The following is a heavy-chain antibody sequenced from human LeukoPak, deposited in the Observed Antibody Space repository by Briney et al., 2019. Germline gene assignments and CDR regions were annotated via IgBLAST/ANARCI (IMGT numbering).Heavy chain of an antibody. D-gene: IGHD6-13*01. J-gene: IGHJ4*02. CDR2: ISGSGGST. CDR1: GFTFKNYA. CDR3: AKFGDIAAAGTFDY. V-gene: IGHV3-23*01. Sequence: GGSLRLSCVASGFTFKNYAMNWVRQAPGKGLEWVSAISGSGGSTYYADSVKGRFTISRDNSKNTLYLQMNSLRAEDTAVYYCAKFGDIAAAGTFDYWGQGTLVTVSS.